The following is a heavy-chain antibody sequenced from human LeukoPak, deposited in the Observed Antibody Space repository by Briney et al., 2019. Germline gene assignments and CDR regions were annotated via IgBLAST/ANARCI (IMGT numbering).Heavy chain of an antibody. CDR1: GFTFDDYA. D-gene: IGHD3-10*01. V-gene: IGHV3-9*01. CDR3: AKAEKDYYGSGSYYFDY. J-gene: IGHJ4*02. Sequence: PGGSLRLSCAASGFTFDDYAMHWVRQAPGKGLEWVSGISWNSGSIGYADSVKGRFTISRDNAKNSLYLQMNSLRAEDTALYYCAKAEKDYYGSGSYYFDYWGQGTLVTVSS. CDR2: ISWNSGSI.